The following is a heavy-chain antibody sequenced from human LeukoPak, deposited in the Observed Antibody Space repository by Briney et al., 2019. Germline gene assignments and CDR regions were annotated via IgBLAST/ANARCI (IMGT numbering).Heavy chain of an antibody. Sequence: KPSETLSRTCAVYGGSFTGYYWSWIRQPPGKGLEWIGEINHSGSTNYNPSLKSRVTISVDTSKNQFSLKLSSVTAADTAVYCCARGRERFLEWLFEAIYFDYWGQGTLVTVSS. J-gene: IGHJ4*02. CDR1: GGSFTGYY. V-gene: IGHV4-34*01. CDR2: INHSGST. CDR3: ARGRERFLEWLFEAIYFDY. D-gene: IGHD3-3*01.